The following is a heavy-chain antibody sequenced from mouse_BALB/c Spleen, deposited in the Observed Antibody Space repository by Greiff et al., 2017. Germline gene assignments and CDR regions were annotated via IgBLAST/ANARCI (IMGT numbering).Heavy chain of an antibody. J-gene: IGHJ3*01. Sequence: EVHLVESGGGLVQPKGSLKLSCAASGFTFNTYAMNWVRQAPGKGLEWVARIRSKSNNYATYYADSVKDRFTISRDDSQSMLYLQMNNLKTEDTAMYYCVSLRGFAYWGQGTLVTVSA. V-gene: IGHV10-1*02. CDR3: VSLRGFAY. CDR1: GFTFNTYA. CDR2: IRSKSNNYAT.